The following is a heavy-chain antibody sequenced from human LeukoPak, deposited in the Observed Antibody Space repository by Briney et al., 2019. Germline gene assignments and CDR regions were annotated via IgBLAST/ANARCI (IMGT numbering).Heavy chain of an antibody. J-gene: IGHJ4*02. V-gene: IGHV4-39*07. Sequence: SETLSLTCTVSGGSISSSSYYWGWIRQPPGKGLEWIGSIYYSGSTYYNPSLKSRVTISVDTSKNQFSLQLNSVTPEDTAVYYCARGANSAVAGFDYWGQGTLVTVSS. D-gene: IGHD6-19*01. CDR3: ARGANSAVAGFDY. CDR1: GGSISSSSYY. CDR2: IYYSGST.